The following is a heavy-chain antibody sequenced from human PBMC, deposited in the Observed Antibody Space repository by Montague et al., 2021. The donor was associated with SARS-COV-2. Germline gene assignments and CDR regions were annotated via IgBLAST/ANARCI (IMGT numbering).Heavy chain of an antibody. Sequence: SETLSLTCAVYGGSFSGYYWTWIRQSPGKGLEWIAEINHSGTTNYNFNPSLRSRVTISVDTSKSQFSLELSSVTAADTGVYYCSRWDPQTLTLIGLRGKSANDYWGQGTLVADSS. CDR1: GGSFSGYY. CDR2: INHSGTT. V-gene: IGHV4-34*01. D-gene: IGHD4-23*01. CDR3: SRWDPQTLTLIGLRGKSANDY. J-gene: IGHJ4*02.